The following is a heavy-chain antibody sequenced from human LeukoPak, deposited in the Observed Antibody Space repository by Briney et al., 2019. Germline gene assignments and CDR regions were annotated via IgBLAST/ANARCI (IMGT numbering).Heavy chain of an antibody. V-gene: IGHV1-2*06. CDR2: INPNSGGT. Sequence: ASVSVSCKAYGYTCTGNYMNWVRQAPGQGLEWMGRINPNSGGTNYAQKFQGRVTMTRDTSISTAYMELNRLGSDDTAVYYCAREPGGAGTTIDYWGQGTLVTVSS. D-gene: IGHD1-7*01. CDR1: GYTCTGNY. J-gene: IGHJ4*02. CDR3: AREPGGAGTTIDY.